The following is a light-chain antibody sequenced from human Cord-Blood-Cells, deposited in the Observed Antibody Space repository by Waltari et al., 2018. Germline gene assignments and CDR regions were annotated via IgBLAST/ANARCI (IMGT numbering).Light chain of an antibody. J-gene: IGKJ1*01. Sequence: EMVLPQSPATLSLSPGERATLSCRASQSVSSYLAWYQQKPGQAPRLLIYDASNRATGIPARFSGSGSGTDFTLTISSLEPEDFAVYYCQQRSNWTPWTFGQGTKVEIK. CDR2: DAS. CDR1: QSVSSY. V-gene: IGKV3-11*01. CDR3: QQRSNWTPWT.